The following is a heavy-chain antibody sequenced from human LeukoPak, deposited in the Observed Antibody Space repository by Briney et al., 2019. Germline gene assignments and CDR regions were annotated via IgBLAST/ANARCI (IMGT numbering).Heavy chain of an antibody. V-gene: IGHV3-30-3*01. Sequence: GGSLRLSCAASGFTFSSYAMHWVRQAPGKGLEWVAVISYDGSNKYYADSVKGRFTISRDNSKNTLYLQMNSLRAEDTAVYYCARGPTPGYSSGWKHLDYWGQGTLVTVSS. CDR1: GFTFSSYA. D-gene: IGHD6-19*01. CDR3: ARGPTPGYSSGWKHLDY. CDR2: ISYDGSNK. J-gene: IGHJ4*02.